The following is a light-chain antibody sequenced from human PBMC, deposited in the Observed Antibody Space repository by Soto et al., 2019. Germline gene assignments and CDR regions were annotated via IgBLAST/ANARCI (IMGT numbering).Light chain of an antibody. J-gene: IGKJ1*01. CDR1: QGISSW. CDR2: KAS. Sequence: DIQMTQSPSTLSASVGDRVTITCRASQGISSWLAWYQQKPGKAPKLLIYKASSLESGVPSRFSGSGSGTEFTLTISSLQPDDFATYYCQQYNTIPWTFDQGTKVEIK. CDR3: QQYNTIPWT. V-gene: IGKV1-5*03.